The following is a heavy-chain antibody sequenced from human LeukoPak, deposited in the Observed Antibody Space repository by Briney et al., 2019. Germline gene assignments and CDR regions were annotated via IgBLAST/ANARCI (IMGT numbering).Heavy chain of an antibody. J-gene: IGHJ4*02. CDR1: GGSISSSNW. Sequence: PSETLSLTCAVSGGSISSSNWWSWVRQPPGKGLEWIGEIYHSGSTNYNPSLKSRVTISVDKSKNQFSLKLSSVTAADTAVYYCASGHPLLDYYDSSGYPHWGQGTLVTVSS. CDR2: IYHSGST. CDR3: ASGHPLLDYYDSSGYPH. V-gene: IGHV4-4*02. D-gene: IGHD3-22*01.